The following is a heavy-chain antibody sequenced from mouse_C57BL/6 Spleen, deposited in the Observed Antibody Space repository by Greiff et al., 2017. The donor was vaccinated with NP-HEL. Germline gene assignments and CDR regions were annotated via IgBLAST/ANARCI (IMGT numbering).Heavy chain of an antibody. V-gene: IGHV1-64*01. CDR1: GYTFTSYW. CDR2: IHPNSGST. Sequence: QVQLQQPGAELVKPGASVKLSCKASGYTFTSYWMHWVKQRPGQGLEWIGMIHPNSGSTNYNEKFKSKATLTVDKSSSTAYMQLSSLTSEDSAVYYCARWGYGSSYDAMDYWGQGTSVTVSS. J-gene: IGHJ4*01. CDR3: ARWGYGSSYDAMDY. D-gene: IGHD1-1*01.